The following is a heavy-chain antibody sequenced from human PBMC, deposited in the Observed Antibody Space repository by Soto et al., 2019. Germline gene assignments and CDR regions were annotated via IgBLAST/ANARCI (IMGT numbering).Heavy chain of an antibody. CDR1: GFSINTFW. Sequence: EMQLVESGGGLVQPGGSLRLSCVASGFSINTFWMSWVRQAPGKGLECVANIKKDGSEKYYVDSVKGRFTISRDNAENSLYLQMNSLRAEDTAMYYCATAIIRGGGLGALVTVAS. CDR3: ATAIIRG. J-gene: IGHJ4*02. CDR2: IKKDGSEK. V-gene: IGHV3-7*01. D-gene: IGHD1-20*01.